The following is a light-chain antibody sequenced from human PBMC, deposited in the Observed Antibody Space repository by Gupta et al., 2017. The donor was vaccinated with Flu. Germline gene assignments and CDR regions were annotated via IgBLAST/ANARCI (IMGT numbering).Light chain of an antibody. CDR2: QHT. Sequence: WYQQQPGQAPLLLISQHTESPPEIPSRFSGSSSGTTVTLTISGVPAADEADYYCPSTLNVNTWVLGGGTKLTVL. CDR3: PSTLNVNTWV. V-gene: IGLV3-25*03. J-gene: IGLJ3*02.